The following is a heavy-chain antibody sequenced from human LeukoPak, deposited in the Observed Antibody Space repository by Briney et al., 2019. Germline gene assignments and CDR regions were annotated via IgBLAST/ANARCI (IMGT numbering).Heavy chain of an antibody. CDR3: AIAGIAADGFWSRPHYFDY. D-gene: IGHD6-13*01. CDR2: IIPIFGTA. Sequence: ASVKVSCKASGGTFSSYAISWVRQAPGQGLEWMGGIIPIFGTANYAQKFQGRVTITADESTSTAYMGLSSLRSEDTAVYYCAIAGIAADGFWSRPHYFDYWGQGTLVTVSS. J-gene: IGHJ4*02. V-gene: IGHV1-69*13. CDR1: GGTFSSYA.